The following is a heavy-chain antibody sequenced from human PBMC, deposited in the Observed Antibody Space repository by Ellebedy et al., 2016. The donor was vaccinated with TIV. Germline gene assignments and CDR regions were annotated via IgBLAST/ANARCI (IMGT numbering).Heavy chain of an antibody. CDR1: GGSISRSSYY. CDR2: IYYSGST. V-gene: IGHV4-39*07. CDR3: AGDYGAYFDY. J-gene: IGHJ4*02. Sequence: MPSETLSLTCTVSGGSISRSSYYWGWIRQPPGKGLEWIGTIYYSGSTYYNPSLKSRVTISADTSKNQFSLRLSSVTAADTAVYYCAGDYGAYFDYWGQGTLVTVSS. D-gene: IGHD4-17*01.